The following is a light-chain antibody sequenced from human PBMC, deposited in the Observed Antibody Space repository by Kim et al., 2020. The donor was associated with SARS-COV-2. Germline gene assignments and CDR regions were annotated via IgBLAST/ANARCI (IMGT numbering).Light chain of an antibody. CDR3: NSRDSSGNHLGV. J-gene: IGLJ2*01. CDR1: SLRSYY. CDR2: GKN. Sequence: SSELTQDPAVSVALGQTVRITCQGDSLRSYYASWYQQKPGQAPVLVIYGKNNRPSGIPHRFSGSSSGNTASLTITGAQAEDEADYYCNSRDSSGNHLGVF. V-gene: IGLV3-19*01.